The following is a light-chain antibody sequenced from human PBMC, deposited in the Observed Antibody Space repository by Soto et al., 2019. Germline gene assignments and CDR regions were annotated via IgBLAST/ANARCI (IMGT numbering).Light chain of an antibody. V-gene: IGKV3-15*01. CDR3: QEYNSWLT. J-gene: IGKJ4*01. CDR2: DAS. CDR1: QSVGST. Sequence: IVMTQSPATLSVSPGERATLSCRASQSVGSTLAWYKQKPGQAPRLLIYDASTRATGIPARFSGSGSGTEFALTISSLQSEDFAVYYCQEYNSWLTFGGGTKVEIK.